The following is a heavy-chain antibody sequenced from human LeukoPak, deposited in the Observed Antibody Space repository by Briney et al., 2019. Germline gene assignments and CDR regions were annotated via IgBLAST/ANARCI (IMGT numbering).Heavy chain of an antibody. CDR3: AGRGDYGSGSYTAYYYMDV. CDR2: ISANGGST. J-gene: IGHJ6*03. CDR1: GFTFSTYA. D-gene: IGHD3-10*01. Sequence: PGGSLRLSCAASGFTFSTYAMSWVRQAPGKGLEWVSAISANGGSTFYADSVKGRFTVSRDSSKDTLYLQMNSLRAEDTAVYYCAGRGDYGSGSYTAYYYMDVWGKGTTVTVSS. V-gene: IGHV3-23*01.